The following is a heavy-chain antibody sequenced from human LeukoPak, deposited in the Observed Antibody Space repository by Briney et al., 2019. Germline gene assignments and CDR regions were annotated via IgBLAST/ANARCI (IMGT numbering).Heavy chain of an antibody. V-gene: IGHV3-9*01. Sequence: GGSLRLSCVGSGFAFHNYAMHWVRRPPGKGLEWVSAINWNSDTKAYADSVKGRFTISRDRAWNSLYLQMDSLRPEDTALYYCAKDTGGNGAYFYAMDVWARGPRSPSP. J-gene: IGHJ6*02. CDR3: AKDTGGNGAYFYAMDV. CDR2: INWNSDTK. D-gene: IGHD4-23*01. CDR1: GFAFHNYA.